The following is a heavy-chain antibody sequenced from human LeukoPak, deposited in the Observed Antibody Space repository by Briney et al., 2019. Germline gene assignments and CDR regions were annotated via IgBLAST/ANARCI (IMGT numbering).Heavy chain of an antibody. V-gene: IGHV4-39*07. J-gene: IGHJ4*02. D-gene: IGHD3-22*01. Sequence: SETLSLTCSVSGGSISSGGYYWAWIRQPPGKGLEWIGTIYYSGSTYYNPSLKSRVTISVDKSKNQFSLKPSSVTAADTAVYYCARDRYDSSGYFDYWGQGTLVTVSS. CDR1: GGSISSGGYY. CDR3: ARDRYDSSGYFDY. CDR2: IYYSGST.